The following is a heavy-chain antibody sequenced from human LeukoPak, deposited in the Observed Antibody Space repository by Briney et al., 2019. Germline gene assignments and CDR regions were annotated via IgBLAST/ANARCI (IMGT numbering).Heavy chain of an antibody. CDR2: INHSGST. CDR1: GGSFSGYY. Sequence: SETLSLTCAVYGGSFSGYYWSWIRQPPGKGLEWIGEINHSGSTNYNPSLKSRVTISVDTSKNQFSLKLSSVTAADTAVYYCAGYYSSTSCYVVDWFDPWGQGTLVTVSS. CDR3: AGYYSSTSCYVVDWFDP. D-gene: IGHD2-2*01. V-gene: IGHV4-34*01. J-gene: IGHJ5*02.